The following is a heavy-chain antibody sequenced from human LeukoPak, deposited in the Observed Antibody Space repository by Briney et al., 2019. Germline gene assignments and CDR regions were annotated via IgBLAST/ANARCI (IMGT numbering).Heavy chain of an antibody. Sequence: PGRSLRLSCAASGSTFSSYAMHWVRQAPGKGLEWVAIISYDGSNKYYADSVKGRFTISRDNSKNTLYLQMNSLRAEDTAVYYCRWNYGGAFDIWGQGTMVTVSS. J-gene: IGHJ3*02. CDR1: GSTFSSYA. CDR2: ISYDGSNK. CDR3: RWNYGGAFDI. D-gene: IGHD1-7*01. V-gene: IGHV3-30*01.